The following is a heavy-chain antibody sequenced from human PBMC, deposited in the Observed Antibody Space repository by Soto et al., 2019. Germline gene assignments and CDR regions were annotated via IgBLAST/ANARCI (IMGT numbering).Heavy chain of an antibody. V-gene: IGHV4-31*03. D-gene: IGHD6-6*01. CDR1: GGSSSSGGYY. CDR2: IYHSGRT. CDR3: ASTKDYSSSLDY. Sequence: PSETLSLTCTVSGGSSSSGGYYWTWIRQHPGKGLEWIGCIYHSGRTYYNPSLKSRLTISVDTSKRQFSLKLSSVTAADTAIYYCASTKDYSSSLDYWGQGTLVTVSS. J-gene: IGHJ4*02.